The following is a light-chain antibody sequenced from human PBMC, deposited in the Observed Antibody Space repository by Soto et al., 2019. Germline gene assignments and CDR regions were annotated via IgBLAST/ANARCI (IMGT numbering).Light chain of an antibody. CDR2: GAS. Sequence: EIVLTQSPATLSLSPGERATLSCRASQSVSNYLSWYQQKPGQAPRLLIYGASSRATGIPDRFSGSGSGTDLTLTISRLEPEDFAVYYCQQYGSSPLTFGQGTRLEIK. V-gene: IGKV3-20*01. J-gene: IGKJ5*01. CDR3: QQYGSSPLT. CDR1: QSVSNY.